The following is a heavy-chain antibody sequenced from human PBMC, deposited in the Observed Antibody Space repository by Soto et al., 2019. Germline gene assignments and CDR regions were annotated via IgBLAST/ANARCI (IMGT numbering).Heavy chain of an antibody. V-gene: IGHV4-34*01. CDR1: GGSFSGYY. CDR2: INHSGST. D-gene: IGHD2-15*01. CDR3: ARGWGYCSGGSCSKDYYYYMDV. Sequence: QVQLQQWGAGLLKPSETLSLTCAVYGGSFSGYYWSWIRQPPGKGLEWIGEINHSGSTNYNPSLKSRVTISVDTSKNQFSLKLSSVTAADTAVYYCARGWGYCSGGSCSKDYYYYMDVWGKGTTVTVSS. J-gene: IGHJ6*03.